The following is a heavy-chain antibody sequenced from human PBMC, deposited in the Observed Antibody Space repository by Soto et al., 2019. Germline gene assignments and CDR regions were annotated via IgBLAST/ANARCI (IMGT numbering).Heavy chain of an antibody. CDR1: GCTVSSNY. Sequence: EVQLVESGGGLVQPGGSLRLSCAASGCTVSSNYMSWVRQAPGKGLEWVSVIYSGGTTDYADSVKGRFTISRDNYKNTLSLHINGLRAEDTAVYYCARPTSYYYYYGMDVWGQGTTVTVSS. V-gene: IGHV3-66*01. CDR2: IYSGGTT. CDR3: ARPTSYYYYYGMDV. J-gene: IGHJ6*02.